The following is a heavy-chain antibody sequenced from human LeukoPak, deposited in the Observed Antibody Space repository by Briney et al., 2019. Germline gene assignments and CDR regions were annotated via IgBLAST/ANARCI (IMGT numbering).Heavy chain of an antibody. Sequence: PGGSLRLSCAASGFTFSSYAMHWVRQAPGKGLEWVAVISYDGSNKYYADSVKGRFTISRDNSKNTLYLQMNSLRAEDTAVYYCASFGDYYDSRPIDYWGQGTLVTVSS. V-gene: IGHV3-30-3*01. J-gene: IGHJ4*02. CDR2: ISYDGSNK. D-gene: IGHD3-22*01. CDR3: ASFGDYYDSRPIDY. CDR1: GFTFSSYA.